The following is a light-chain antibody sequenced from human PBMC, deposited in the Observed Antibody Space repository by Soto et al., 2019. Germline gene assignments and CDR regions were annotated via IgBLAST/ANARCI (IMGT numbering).Light chain of an antibody. Sequence: DIVMTQSPDSLAVSLGERATINYKSSQTVLYSSTNKNYLSWHQLKPGQPPKLLIYWASTRESGVPDRFSGSGSGTDFTLTISSLQAEDVAVYYCQQYHSTPYTFGQGTKLEIK. J-gene: IGKJ2*01. V-gene: IGKV4-1*01. CDR1: QTVLYSSTNKNY. CDR2: WAS. CDR3: QQYHSTPYT.